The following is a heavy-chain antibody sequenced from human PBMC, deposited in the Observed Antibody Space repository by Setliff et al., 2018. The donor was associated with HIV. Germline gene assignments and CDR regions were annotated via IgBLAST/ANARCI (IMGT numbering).Heavy chain of an antibody. J-gene: IGHJ3*02. CDR3: ARLPGDAVSGFDM. CDR2: TIHMFGTA. D-gene: IGHD7-27*01. V-gene: IGHV1-69*13. Sequence: SVKVSCKASGGTFSTYATSWVRQAPGQGLEWMGGTIHMFGTANYAQMFQGRVTIIADESTSTTYMELSSLRSEDTAVYYCARLPGDAVSGFDMWGQGTMVTVS. CDR1: GGTFSTYA.